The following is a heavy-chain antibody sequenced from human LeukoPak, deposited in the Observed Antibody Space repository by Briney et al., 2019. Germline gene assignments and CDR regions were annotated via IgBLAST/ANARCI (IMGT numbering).Heavy chain of an antibody. CDR3: AKDPREYQLLSSYYFDY. CDR2: IRYDGSNK. CDR1: GFTFSSYG. V-gene: IGHV3-30*02. Sequence: PGGSLRLSCAASGFTFSSYGMHWVRQAPGKGLEWVAFIRYDGSNKYYADSVKGRFTISRDNSKNTLYLQMNSLRAEDTAVYYCAKDPREYQLLSSYYFDYWGQGTLVTVSS. J-gene: IGHJ4*02. D-gene: IGHD2-2*01.